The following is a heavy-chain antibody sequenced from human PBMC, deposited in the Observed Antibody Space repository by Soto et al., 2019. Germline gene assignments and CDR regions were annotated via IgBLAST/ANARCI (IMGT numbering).Heavy chain of an antibody. D-gene: IGHD2-15*01. J-gene: IGHJ6*02. CDR3: AELVSVWRRHLLPKSSNGPYYYGMDV. V-gene: IGHV3-23*01. CDR1: GFTFSPYS. Sequence: GGSLRLSCAASGFTFSPYSMSCARQAPGKGLEWVSAMSGSGDKTYNADSVKGRFTISRDNSKDTLYLQMNSLSAEDTAVYYYAELVSVWRRHLLPKSSNGPYYYGMDVWGQGTMVTVSS. CDR2: MSGSGDKT.